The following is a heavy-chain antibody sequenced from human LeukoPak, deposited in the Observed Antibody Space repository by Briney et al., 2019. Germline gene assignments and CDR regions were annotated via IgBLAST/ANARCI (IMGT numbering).Heavy chain of an antibody. CDR2: LSSGDNT. V-gene: IGHV3-53*01. Sequence: PGGSLRLSCAASGFNVNSYYMSWVRQDPGRGLEGVSALSSGDNTHYADSVNGRFTISRDNSKNTLYLQLNSLRAEDTAVYYCARRYCSTCPTGHAFDLWGQGTMVTVSS. CDR3: ARRYCSTCPTGHAFDL. J-gene: IGHJ3*01. D-gene: IGHD2-2*01. CDR1: GFNVNSYY.